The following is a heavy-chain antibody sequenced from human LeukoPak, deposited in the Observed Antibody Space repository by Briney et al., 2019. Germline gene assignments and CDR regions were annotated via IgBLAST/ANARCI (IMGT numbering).Heavy chain of an antibody. J-gene: IGHJ4*02. V-gene: IGHV3-11*04. Sequence: PGGSLRLSCAVSGFRFSDYFMTWIRQAPGKGLEWVSYISSSGITTHYADSVKGRFTISRDNAKDSLYLQMNSLRAEDTAVYYCARDRIQLWSYDYXGQGTLVTVSS. CDR3: ARDRIQLWSYDY. CDR1: GFRFSDYF. D-gene: IGHD5-18*01. CDR2: ISSSGITT.